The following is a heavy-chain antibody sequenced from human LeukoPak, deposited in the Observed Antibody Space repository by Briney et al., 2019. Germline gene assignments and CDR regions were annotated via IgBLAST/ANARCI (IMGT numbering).Heavy chain of an antibody. CDR2: INWDGGRA. CDR1: GFTFDDYA. J-gene: IGHJ6*03. V-gene: IGHV3-43D*03. Sequence: PGGSLRLSCAAAGFTFDDYAMHWVRQAPGKGLEWVSLINWDGGRAYYADSVKGRFTISRDNRKNSLDLQMNSLRAEDTALYYCAKDTSPEGWYGAHSDYYYYMDVWGKGTTVTVSS. CDR3: AKDTSPEGWYGAHSDYYYYMDV. D-gene: IGHD4-23*01.